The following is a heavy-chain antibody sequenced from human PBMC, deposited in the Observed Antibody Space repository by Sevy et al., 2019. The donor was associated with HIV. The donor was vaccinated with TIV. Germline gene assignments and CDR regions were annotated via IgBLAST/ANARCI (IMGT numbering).Heavy chain of an antibody. Sequence: GGSLRLSCAASGFTFSDYFMTWIRQAPGKGLEWVSHISGSGITTYYADSVKGRFTVSRDNAKNSLYLQMNSLRAEDTAVFYCAAGVGAAPGDYWGQGTLVTVSS. J-gene: IGHJ4*02. CDR3: AAGVGAAPGDY. CDR2: ISGSGITT. V-gene: IGHV3-11*01. CDR1: GFTFSDYF. D-gene: IGHD2-15*01.